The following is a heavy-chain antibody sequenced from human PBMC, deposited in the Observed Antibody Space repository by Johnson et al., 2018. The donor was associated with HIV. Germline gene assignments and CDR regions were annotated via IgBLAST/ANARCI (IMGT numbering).Heavy chain of an antibody. J-gene: IGHJ3*02. CDR3: AKDQYCGGDCYPDAFDI. D-gene: IGHD2-21*02. CDR1: GFTFSSYG. V-gene: IGHV3-30*02. Sequence: QMQLVESGGGVVQPGRSLRLSCAASGFTFSSYGMHWVRQAPGKGLEWVAFIRYDGSNKYYADSVKGRFTISRDNSKNTLYLQMNSLRAEDTAVYYCAKDQYCGGDCYPDAFDIWGQGTMVTVSS. CDR2: IRYDGSNK.